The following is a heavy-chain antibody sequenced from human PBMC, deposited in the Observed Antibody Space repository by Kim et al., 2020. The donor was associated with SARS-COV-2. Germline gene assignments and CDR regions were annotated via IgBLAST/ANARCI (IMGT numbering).Heavy chain of an antibody. CDR3: ARFGRIAAAGSLDY. J-gene: IGHJ4*02. V-gene: IGHV4-34*01. D-gene: IGHD6-13*01. CDR2: INHSGST. Sequence: SETLSLTCAVYGGSFSGYYWSWIRQPPGKGLEWIGEINHSGSTNYNPSLKSRVTISVDTSKNQFSLKLSSVTAADTAVYYCARFGRIAAAGSLDYWGQGTLVTVSS. CDR1: GGSFSGYY.